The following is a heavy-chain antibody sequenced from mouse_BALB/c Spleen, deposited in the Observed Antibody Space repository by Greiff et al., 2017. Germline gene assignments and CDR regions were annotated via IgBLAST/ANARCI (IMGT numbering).Heavy chain of an antibody. D-gene: IGHD2-4*01. CDR2: IYPGSGST. J-gene: IGHJ3*01. CDR1: GYTFTSYW. V-gene: IGHV1S22*01. CDR3: TSMIPFAY. Sequence: LQQPGSELVRPGASVKLSCKASGYTFTSYWMHWVKQRPGQGLEWIGNIYPGSGSTNYDEKFKSKATLTVDTSSSTAYMQLSSLTSEDSAVYYCTSMIPFAYWGQGTLVTVSA.